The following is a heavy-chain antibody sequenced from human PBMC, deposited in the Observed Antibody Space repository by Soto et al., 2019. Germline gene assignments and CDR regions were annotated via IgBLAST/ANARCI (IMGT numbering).Heavy chain of an antibody. Sequence: GSLRLSHRASAFNCVSYEVDWVRQTPGKGLQWVAHINTGGATMYADSVKGRFIISRDDADNSLYLQMDSLRAEDTALYYCTKEKSVMFSGYDASDLWGRGTVVTGSS. J-gene: IGHJ3*01. CDR2: INTGGATM. V-gene: IGHV3-48*03. CDR3: TKEKSVMFSGYDASDL. CDR1: AFNCVSYE. D-gene: IGHD3-22*01.